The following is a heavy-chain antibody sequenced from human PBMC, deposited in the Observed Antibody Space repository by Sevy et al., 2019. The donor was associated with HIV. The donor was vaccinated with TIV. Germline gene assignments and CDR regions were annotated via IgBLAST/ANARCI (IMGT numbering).Heavy chain of an antibody. CDR1: GFTFSSYG. CDR3: ASDRAIVGVVIIPGMDV. V-gene: IGHV3-33*01. Sequence: GGSLRLSCAASGFTFSSYGMHWIRQAPGKGLEWVAVIWYDGSNKYYADSVKGGFTISRDNSKNTMYLNMNSLRAEDTAVYYCASDRAIVGVVIIPGMDVWGQGTTVTVSS. CDR2: IWYDGSNK. J-gene: IGHJ6*02. D-gene: IGHD3-3*01.